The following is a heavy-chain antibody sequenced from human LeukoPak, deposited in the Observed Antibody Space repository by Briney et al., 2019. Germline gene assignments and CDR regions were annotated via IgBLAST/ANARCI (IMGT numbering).Heavy chain of an antibody. CDR3: ARDSSGGYSYGTAIDY. V-gene: IGHV3-53*05. J-gene: IGHJ4*02. D-gene: IGHD5-18*01. CDR1: GGSIGIYY. Sequence: ETLSLTYTVSGGSIGIYYWSWVRQAPGKGLEWVSVIYSGGSTYYADSVKGRFTISRDNSKNTLYLQMNSLRAEDTAVYYCARDSSGGYSYGTAIDYWGQGTLVTVSS. CDR2: IYSGGST.